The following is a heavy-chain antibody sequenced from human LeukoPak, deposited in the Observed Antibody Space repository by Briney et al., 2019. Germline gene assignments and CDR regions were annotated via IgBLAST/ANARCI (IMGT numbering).Heavy chain of an antibody. CDR3: TRVLYSSAWYEDHY. D-gene: IGHD6-19*01. CDR2: ISSSSTTI. J-gene: IGHJ4*02. Sequence: PGGSLRLSCAASGFTFSSYSMNWVRQAPGKGLEWLSYISSSSTTIYYADSVQGRFTISRDNAKNSLYLQMNSLRAEDTAEYYCTRVLYSSAWYEDHYWGQGALVTVSS. CDR1: GFTFSSYS. V-gene: IGHV3-48*01.